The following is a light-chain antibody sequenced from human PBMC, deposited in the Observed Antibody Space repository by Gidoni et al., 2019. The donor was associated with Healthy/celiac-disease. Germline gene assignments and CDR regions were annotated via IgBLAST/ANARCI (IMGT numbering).Light chain of an antibody. V-gene: IGKV3-11*01. J-gene: IGKJ4*01. CDR2: DAS. CDR1: QSVSSY. CDR3: QQRSNWPPVT. Sequence: EIVLTPSPATLSLSPGERATLSCRASQSVSSYLAWYQQKPGQAPRLLIYDASNRATGIPARFSGSGSGTDFTLTISSLGPVDFAVYYCQQRSNWPPVTFGGETKVEIK.